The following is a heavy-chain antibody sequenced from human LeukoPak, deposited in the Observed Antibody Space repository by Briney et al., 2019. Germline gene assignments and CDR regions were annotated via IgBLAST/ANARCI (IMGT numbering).Heavy chain of an antibody. CDR2: ISGSGGST. J-gene: IGHJ3*02. CDR1: GFTFSSYG. CDR3: AKGRSARAFDI. Sequence: GGSLRLSCAASGFTFSSYGMSWVRQAPGKGVEWGSAISGSGGSTYYADSVKGRFTISRDNSKNTLYLQMNSLRAEDTAVYYCAKGRSARAFDIWGQGTMVTVSS. V-gene: IGHV3-23*01.